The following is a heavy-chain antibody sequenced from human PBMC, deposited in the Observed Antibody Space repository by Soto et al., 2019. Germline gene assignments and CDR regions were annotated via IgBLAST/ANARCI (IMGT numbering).Heavy chain of an antibody. V-gene: IGHV4-34*01. CDR3: ARLPTGGHYFDY. CDR2: INHSGST. D-gene: IGHD3-10*01. CDR1: GGSFSGYY. J-gene: IGHJ4*02. Sequence: QVQLQQWGAGLLKPSETLSLTCAVYGGSFSGYYWSWIRQPPGKGLELIGEINHSGSTNYNPSLKSRVTISVDTSKNQFSLKLSSVTAADTAVYYCARLPTGGHYFDYWGQGTLVTVSS.